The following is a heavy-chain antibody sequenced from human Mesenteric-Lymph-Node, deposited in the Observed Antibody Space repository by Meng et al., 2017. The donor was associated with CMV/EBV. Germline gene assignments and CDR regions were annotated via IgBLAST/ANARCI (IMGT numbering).Heavy chain of an antibody. Sequence: GSLRLSCTVSGGSISSYYWSWIRQPPGKGLEWIGYIYYSGSTNYNPSLKSRVTISVDTSKNQFSLKLSSVTAADTAVYYCARGYHPYAFDIWGQGTMVTVSS. CDR1: GGSISSYY. CDR2: IYYSGST. J-gene: IGHJ3*02. V-gene: IGHV4-59*01. D-gene: IGHD2-15*01. CDR3: ARGYHPYAFDI.